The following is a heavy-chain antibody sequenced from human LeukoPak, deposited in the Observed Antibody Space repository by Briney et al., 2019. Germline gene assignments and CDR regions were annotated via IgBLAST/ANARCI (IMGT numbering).Heavy chain of an antibody. CDR2: INHSGST. V-gene: IGHV4-34*01. Sequence: SETLSLTCAVYGGSFSGYYWSWIRQPPGKGLEWIGEINHSGSTNYNPSLKSRVTISVDTSKNQFSLKLSSVTAADTAVYYCARATTVTTYYDYRGQGTLVTVSS. CDR1: GGSFSGYY. D-gene: IGHD4-17*01. CDR3: ARATTVTTYYDY. J-gene: IGHJ4*02.